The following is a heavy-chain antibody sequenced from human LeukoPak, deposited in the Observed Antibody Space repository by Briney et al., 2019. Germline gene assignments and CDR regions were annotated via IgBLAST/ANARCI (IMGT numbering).Heavy chain of an antibody. CDR1: GYTFTGYY. Sequence: GASVKVSCKASGYTFTGYYMHWVRQAPGQGLEWMGWINPNSGGTNYAQKFQGRVTMTRDTSISTAYMELSRLRSDDTAVYYCARDPTTYGWNNNWFDPWGQGTLVTVSS. J-gene: IGHJ5*02. D-gene: IGHD1/OR15-1a*01. CDR2: INPNSGGT. CDR3: ARDPTTYGWNNNWFDP. V-gene: IGHV1-2*02.